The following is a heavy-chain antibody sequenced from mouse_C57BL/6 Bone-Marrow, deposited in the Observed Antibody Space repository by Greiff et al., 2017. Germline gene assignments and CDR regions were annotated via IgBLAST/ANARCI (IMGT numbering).Heavy chain of an antibody. CDR3: ERAAPDDYDGYWHFDV. J-gene: IGHJ1*03. Sequence: QVQLQQPGAELVKPGASVKLSCKASGYTFTSYWMHWVNQRPGQGLEWIGMIHPTSGSTNYNEKFKSKATLTVDTSSSTAYMQLSSLTSEDSAVYYCERAAPDDYDGYWHFDVWGTGTTVTVSS. CDR2: IHPTSGST. CDR1: GYTFTSYW. D-gene: IGHD2-4*01. V-gene: IGHV1-64*01.